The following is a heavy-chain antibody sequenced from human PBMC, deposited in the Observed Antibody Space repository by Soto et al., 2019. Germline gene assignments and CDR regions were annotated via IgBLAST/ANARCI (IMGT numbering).Heavy chain of an antibody. CDR3: VNQILRYFDWLLGPSAFDI. CDR2: ISGSGGST. V-gene: IGHV3-23*01. CDR1: GFTFSSYA. J-gene: IGHJ3*02. D-gene: IGHD3-9*01. Sequence: GGSLRLSCAASGFTFSSYAMSWVRQAPGKGQEWVSAISGSGGSTYYAVSVKGRFTISRDNSKNTLFLQMNSLRAEDTAVYYCVNQILRYFDWLLGPSAFDIWGRGTMVTVSS.